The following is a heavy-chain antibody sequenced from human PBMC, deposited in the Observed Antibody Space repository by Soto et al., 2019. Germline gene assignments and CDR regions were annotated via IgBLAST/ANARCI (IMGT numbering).Heavy chain of an antibody. V-gene: IGHV1-18*01. D-gene: IGHD6-19*01. Sequence: QVQLVQSGAEVKKPGASVKVSCKASGYTFTSSGISWVRKAPGQGLEWMGWISAYNGNTNYAQKLHGRVTMTTDTSTSTAYIETSSLRSDGTAVYYCVRNLLSYSSGWYHYWGQGTLVTVS. J-gene: IGHJ4*02. CDR2: ISAYNGNT. CDR1: GYTFTSSG. CDR3: VRNLLSYSSGWYHY.